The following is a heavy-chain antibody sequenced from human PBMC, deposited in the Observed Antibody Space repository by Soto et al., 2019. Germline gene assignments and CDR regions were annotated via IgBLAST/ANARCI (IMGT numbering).Heavy chain of an antibody. J-gene: IGHJ4*02. CDR3: AREGRGKKAGYNGLVSLGY. Sequence: QVQLVQSGAEVKTPGSSLKVSCTVSGSRFSNYVISWVRQAPGHGLEWLGRIIPIFNTTQYAQKFQGRVTRTADQSTNTASLELSSLRSDDTAVYYCAREGRGKKAGYNGLVSLGYWGQGPLVTVSS. D-gene: IGHD2-2*02. V-gene: IGHV1-69*01. CDR1: GSRFSNYV. CDR2: IIPIFNTT.